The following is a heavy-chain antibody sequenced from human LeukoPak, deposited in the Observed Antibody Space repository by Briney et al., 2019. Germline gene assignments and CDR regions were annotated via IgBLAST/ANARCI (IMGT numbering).Heavy chain of an antibody. CDR1: GFTFSSYW. CDR3: ARELGYYGSGSYPTHFGMDV. CDR2: INSDGSST. V-gene: IGHV3-74*01. D-gene: IGHD3-10*01. J-gene: IGHJ6*04. Sequence: GGSLGLSCAASGFTFSSYWMHWVRQAPGKGLVWVSRINSDGSSTSYADSVKGRFTISRDNAKNTLYLQMNSLRAEDTAVYYCARELGYYGSGSYPTHFGMDVWGKGTTVTVSS.